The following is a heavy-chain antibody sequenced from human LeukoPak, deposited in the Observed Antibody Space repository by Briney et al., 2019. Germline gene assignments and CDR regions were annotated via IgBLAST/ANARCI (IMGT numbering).Heavy chain of an antibody. Sequence: SETLSLTCTVSGGSLSSSSYYWGWIRQPPGKGLEWIGSIYYSGSTYYNPSLKSRVTISVDTSKNQFSLKLSSVTAADTAVYYCARRKEVPAAIRRFSRDAFDIWGQGTMVTVSS. CDR3: ARRKEVPAAIRRFSRDAFDI. D-gene: IGHD2-2*01. V-gene: IGHV4-39*01. J-gene: IGHJ3*02. CDR1: GGSLSSSSYY. CDR2: IYYSGST.